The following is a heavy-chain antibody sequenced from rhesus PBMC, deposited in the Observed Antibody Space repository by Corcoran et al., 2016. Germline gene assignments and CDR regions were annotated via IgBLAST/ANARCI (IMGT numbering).Heavy chain of an antibody. J-gene: IGHJ1*01. Sequence: QVQLQESGPGLVKPSETLSVTCAVSGGSISSSYWSWIRQPPGKGLEWIGYIEGSGSSTNYNPSIKSRVTLSVDTSKNQLSLKLSSVTAADTAVYYGARFTVGLEFWGQGALVTVSS. D-gene: IGHD4-23*01. CDR1: GGSISSSY. CDR3: ARFTVGLEF. V-gene: IGHV4-169*01. CDR2: IEGSGSST.